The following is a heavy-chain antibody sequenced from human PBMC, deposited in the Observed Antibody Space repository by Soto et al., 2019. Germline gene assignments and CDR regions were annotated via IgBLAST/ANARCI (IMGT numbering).Heavy chain of an antibody. Sequence: SETLSLTCTVSGGSVNSTNYNWGWIRQPPGKGLEWIGSIYNSASTYYNPSLKSRVTISVDTSRNQFSLNLNSVTAADTAMYFCGRVVIAATPHSDVDFWGQGTLGTSPQ. D-gene: IGHD2-15*01. CDR1: GGSVNSTNYN. V-gene: IGHV4-39*01. J-gene: IGHJ4*02. CDR3: GRVVIAATPHSDVDF. CDR2: IYNSAST.